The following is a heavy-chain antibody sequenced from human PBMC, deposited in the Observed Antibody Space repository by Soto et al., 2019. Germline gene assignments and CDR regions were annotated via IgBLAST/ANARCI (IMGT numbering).Heavy chain of an antibody. V-gene: IGHV4-59*01. J-gene: IGHJ6*03. CDR2: IYYSGST. D-gene: IGHD6-19*01. Sequence: SETLSLTCTVSGGSISSYYWSWIRQPPGKGLEWIGYIYYSGSTNYNPSLKSRVTISVDTSKNQFSLKLSSVTAADTAVYYCARLLRGVAVAEDQGYYYYYMDVWGKGTTVTVSS. CDR3: ARLLRGVAVAEDQGYYYYYMDV. CDR1: GGSISSYY.